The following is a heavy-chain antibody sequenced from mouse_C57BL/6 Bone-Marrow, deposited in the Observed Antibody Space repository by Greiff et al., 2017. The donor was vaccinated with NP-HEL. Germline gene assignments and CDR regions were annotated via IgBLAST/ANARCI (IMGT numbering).Heavy chain of an antibody. CDR2: ISSGGSYT. D-gene: IGHD1-1*01. Sequence: EVQGVESGGDLVKPGGSLKLSCAASGFTFSSYGMSWVRQTPDKRLEWVATISSGGSYTYYPDSVKGRFTISRDNAKNPLYLQMSSLKSEDTAMYYCARPLSHYGSSHWYFDVWGTGTTVTVSS. J-gene: IGHJ1*03. CDR1: GFTFSSYG. CDR3: ARPLSHYGSSHWYFDV. V-gene: IGHV5-6*01.